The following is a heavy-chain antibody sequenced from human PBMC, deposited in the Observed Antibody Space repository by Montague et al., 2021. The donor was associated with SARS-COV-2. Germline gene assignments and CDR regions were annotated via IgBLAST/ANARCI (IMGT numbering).Heavy chain of an antibody. CDR2: ISYHGNT. D-gene: IGHD3-22*01. Sequence: SETLSLTCTVSGDSISSSSYDWGWIRRPPGEGLEWIGHISYHGNTNYNPSLKSRVTISIDTSRNQFSLKVSSVTATDTAIYYCARRLDYWDSSRQRRHFDYWGQGTLVTVSS. CDR3: ARRLDYWDSSRQRRHFDY. V-gene: IGHV4-39*01. J-gene: IGHJ4*02. CDR1: GDSISSSSYD.